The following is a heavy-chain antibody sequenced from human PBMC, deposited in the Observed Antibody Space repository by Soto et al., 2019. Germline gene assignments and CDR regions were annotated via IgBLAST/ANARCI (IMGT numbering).Heavy chain of an antibody. Sequence: QLQLQESGPGLVKPSETLSLTCTVSGGSISSSSYYWGWIRQPPGKGLEWIGSIYYSGSTYYNPSLKSRVTISVDTSKNHFSLKLSSVTAADTAVYYCATWGNPRGWSMAYYYYGMDVWGQGTTVTVSS. CDR1: GGSISSSSYY. J-gene: IGHJ6*02. CDR2: IYYSGST. D-gene: IGHD6-19*01. V-gene: IGHV4-39*01. CDR3: ATWGNPRGWSMAYYYYGMDV.